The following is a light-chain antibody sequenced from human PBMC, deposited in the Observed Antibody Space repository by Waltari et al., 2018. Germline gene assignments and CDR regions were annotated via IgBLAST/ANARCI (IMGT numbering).Light chain of an antibody. J-gene: IGKJ1*01. CDR3: QHYVRLPAT. CDR1: QSVDRT. CDR2: GAS. Sequence: ETVFPQSPGPLSLSPGERATLSCRASQSVDRTLAWYQQKPGQAPRLLIYGASTRATGIPERFSGGGSGTDFSLTISRLEPEDFAVYYCQHYVRLPATFGQGTKVEIK. V-gene: IGKV3-20*01.